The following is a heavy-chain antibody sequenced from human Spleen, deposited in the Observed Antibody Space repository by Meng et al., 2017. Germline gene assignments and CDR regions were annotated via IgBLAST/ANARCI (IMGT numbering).Heavy chain of an antibody. V-gene: IGHV4-34*01. D-gene: IGHD4-11*01. CDR2: IIHSGST. CDR3: ARGPTTMAHDFDY. Sequence: VQLQPVGAGLLKPAVTRSPTSVVYGGSFCGYSWSWTRQPPGKGREWLGEIIHSGSTNYTPSLKSRVTISADTSKTQFSLKLISVTAADTAVYYCARGPTTMAHDFDYWGQGTLVTVSS. CDR1: GGSFCGYS. J-gene: IGHJ4*02.